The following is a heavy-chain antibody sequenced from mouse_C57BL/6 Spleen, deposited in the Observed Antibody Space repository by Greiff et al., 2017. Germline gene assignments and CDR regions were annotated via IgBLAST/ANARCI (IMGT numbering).Heavy chain of an antibody. D-gene: IGHD1-1*01. V-gene: IGHV1-18*01. CDR1: GYTFTDYN. CDR3: ARITTVVAPYAMDY. Sequence: EVKLMESGPELVKPGASVKIPCKASGYTFTDYNMDWVKQSHGKSLEWIGDINPNNGGTIYNQKFKGKATLTVDKSSSTAYMELRSRTSEYTTVYYCARITTVVAPYAMDYWGQGTSVTVSS. J-gene: IGHJ4*01. CDR2: INPNNGGT.